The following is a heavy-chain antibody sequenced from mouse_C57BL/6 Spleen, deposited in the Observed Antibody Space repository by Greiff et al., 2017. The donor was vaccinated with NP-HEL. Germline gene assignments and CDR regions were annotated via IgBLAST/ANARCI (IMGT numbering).Heavy chain of an antibody. CDR2: IYPRSGNT. CDR1: GYTFTSYG. J-gene: IGHJ4*01. Sequence: VQLQQSGAELARPGASVKLSCKASGYTFTSYGISWVKQRTGQGLEWIGEIYPRSGNTYYNEKFKGKATLTADKSSSTAYMELRSLTSEDSAVYFCARKGGIYDEYYAMDYWGQGTSVTVSS. D-gene: IGHD2-3*01. V-gene: IGHV1-81*01. CDR3: ARKGGIYDEYYAMDY.